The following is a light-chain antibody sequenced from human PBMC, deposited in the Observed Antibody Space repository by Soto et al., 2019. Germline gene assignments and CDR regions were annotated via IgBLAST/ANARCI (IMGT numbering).Light chain of an antibody. Sequence: SYELTQPSSVSVSPGQTARNTCSGDVLAKKYARWFQQKPGQAPVLVIYKDSERPSGIPERFSGSSSGTTVTLTISGAQVEDEADYYCYSAADNNLVVIGGGTKLTVL. CDR1: VLAKKY. CDR2: KDS. V-gene: IGLV3-27*01. J-gene: IGLJ2*01. CDR3: YSAADNNLVV.